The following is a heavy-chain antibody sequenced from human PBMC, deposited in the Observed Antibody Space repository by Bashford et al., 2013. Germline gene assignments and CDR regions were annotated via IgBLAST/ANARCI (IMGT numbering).Heavy chain of an antibody. CDR2: ISLYNGDT. J-gene: IGHJ4*02. V-gene: IGHV1-18*01. CDR1: GYTFTSYG. D-gene: IGHD1-26*01. Sequence: VASVKVSCKTSGYTFTSYGISWVRQAPGQGLEWMGWISLYNGDTRYAQKVQGRVTMTTDTSTSTAYMELRSLRSDDTAVYYCARSGTNFDYWGQGTLVTVSS. CDR3: ARSGTNFDY.